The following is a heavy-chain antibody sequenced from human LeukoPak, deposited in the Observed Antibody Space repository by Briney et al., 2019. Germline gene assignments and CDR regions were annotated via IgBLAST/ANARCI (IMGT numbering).Heavy chain of an antibody. CDR2: INPNSGGT. Sequence: ASVKVSCKASGYTFTGYYMRWVRQAPGQGLEWMGWINPNSGGTNYAQKFQGRVTMTRDTSISTAYMELSRLRSDDTAVYYCARASYYDFWSGYDYWGQGTLVTVSS. V-gene: IGHV1-2*02. CDR1: GYTFTGYY. D-gene: IGHD3-3*01. CDR3: ARASYYDFWSGYDY. J-gene: IGHJ4*02.